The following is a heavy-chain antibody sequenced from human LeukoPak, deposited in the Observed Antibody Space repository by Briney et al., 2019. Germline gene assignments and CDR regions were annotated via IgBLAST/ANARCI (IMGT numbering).Heavy chain of an antibody. CDR1: GFTHRNYV. CDR2: SCGGGFSAIST. CDR3: VKDVRIAAAGERGPFDC. Sequence: GWSLRLSCLATGFTHRNYVMRWLGQARARGLAGVSASCGGGFSAISTHYAASLKGRFAISRDNSKYMLYLQVNSLRVGDTAVYYCVKDVRIAAAGERGPFDCWGQGTLVTVSA. V-gene: IGHV3-23*01. D-gene: IGHD6-13*01. J-gene: IGHJ4*02.